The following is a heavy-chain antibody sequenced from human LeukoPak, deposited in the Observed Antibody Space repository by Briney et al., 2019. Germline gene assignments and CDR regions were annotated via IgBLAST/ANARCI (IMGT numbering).Heavy chain of an antibody. CDR3: ARDGDCFDY. CDR1: GGSFGGYY. V-gene: IGHV4-34*01. Sequence: PSETLSLTCAVYGGSFGGYYWSWIRQPPGKGLEWSGEINHSGSTNYNPSLKSRVTISVDTSKNQFSLKLSSVTAADTAVYYCARDGDCFDYWGQGTLVTVSS. J-gene: IGHJ4*02. CDR2: INHSGST. D-gene: IGHD4-17*01.